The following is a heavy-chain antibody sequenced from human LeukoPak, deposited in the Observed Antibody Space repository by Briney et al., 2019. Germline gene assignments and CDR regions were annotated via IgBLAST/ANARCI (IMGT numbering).Heavy chain of an antibody. CDR2: IYYSGST. V-gene: IGHV4-59*01. Sequence: SETLSLTCTVSGGSISSYYWSWIRQPPGKGLEWIGYIYYSGSTNYNPSLKSRVTISVDTSKNQFSLKLSSVTAADTAVYYCATDGSGSYNPPYYYYYGMDVWGQGATVTVSS. J-gene: IGHJ6*02. D-gene: IGHD3-10*01. CDR1: GGSISSYY. CDR3: ATDGSGSYNPPYYYYYGMDV.